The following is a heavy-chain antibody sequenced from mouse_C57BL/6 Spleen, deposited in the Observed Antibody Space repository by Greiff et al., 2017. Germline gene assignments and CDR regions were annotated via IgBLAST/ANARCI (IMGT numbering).Heavy chain of an antibody. CDR1: GYTFTSYW. Sequence: VQLQQPGAELVMPGASVKLSCKASGYTFTSYWMHWVKQGPGQGLEWIGEIDPSDSYTNYNQKFKGKSTLTVDKSASTAYMQLSSLTSAASAVCYGAREAYWGQGTLVTVSA. CDR3: AREAY. CDR2: IDPSDSYT. V-gene: IGHV1-69*01. J-gene: IGHJ3*01.